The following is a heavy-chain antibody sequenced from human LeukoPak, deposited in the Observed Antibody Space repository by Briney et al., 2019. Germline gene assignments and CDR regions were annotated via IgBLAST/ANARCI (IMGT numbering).Heavy chain of an antibody. Sequence: GGSLRLSCAASGFTFSSYGMHWVRQAPGKGLEWVAVISYDGSNKYYADSVKGRFTISRDNSKNTLYLQMNSLRAEDTAVYYCASPGEDYGDYVGPAGDDAFDIWGQGTMVTVSS. CDR1: GFTFSSYG. CDR2: ISYDGSNK. D-gene: IGHD4-17*01. V-gene: IGHV3-30*03. CDR3: ASPGEDYGDYVGPAGDDAFDI. J-gene: IGHJ3*02.